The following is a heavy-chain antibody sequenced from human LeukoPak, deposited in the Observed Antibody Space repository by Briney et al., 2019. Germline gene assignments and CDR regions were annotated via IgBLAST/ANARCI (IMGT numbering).Heavy chain of an antibody. V-gene: IGHV3-7*01. J-gene: IGHJ4*02. CDR1: GFTFSSYW. CDR2: IKQDGSEK. Sequence: GGSLRLSCAASGFTFSSYWMSWVRQAPGKGLEWVANIKQDGSEKYYVDSVKGRFTISRDNAKNSLYPQMNSLRAEDTAVYYCARVKWLRSHYFDYWGQGTLVTVSS. CDR3: ARVKWLRSHYFDY. D-gene: IGHD5-12*01.